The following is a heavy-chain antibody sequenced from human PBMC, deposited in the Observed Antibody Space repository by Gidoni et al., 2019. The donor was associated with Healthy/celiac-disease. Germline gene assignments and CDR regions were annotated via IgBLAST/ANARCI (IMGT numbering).Heavy chain of an antibody. CDR3: ARHPGRYAFDI. J-gene: IGHJ3*02. Sequence: GHVTISADKSISTAYLQWSSLKASDTAMYYCARHPGRYAFDIWGQGTMVTVSS. V-gene: IGHV5-10-1*01. D-gene: IGHD1-26*01.